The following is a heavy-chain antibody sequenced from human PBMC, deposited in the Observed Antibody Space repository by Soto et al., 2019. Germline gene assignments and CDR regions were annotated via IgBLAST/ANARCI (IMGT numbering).Heavy chain of an antibody. CDR3: ARSGYSYGPNPLLY. CDR1: GGSISSGGYY. D-gene: IGHD5-18*01. CDR2: IYYSGST. J-gene: IGHJ4*02. Sequence: PSKTLSLTCTVSGGSISSGGYYWSWIRQHPGKGLEWIGYIYYSGSTYYNPSLKSRVTISVGTSKNQFSLKLSSVTAADTAVYYCARSGYSYGPNPLLYWGQGTLVTVS. V-gene: IGHV4-31*03.